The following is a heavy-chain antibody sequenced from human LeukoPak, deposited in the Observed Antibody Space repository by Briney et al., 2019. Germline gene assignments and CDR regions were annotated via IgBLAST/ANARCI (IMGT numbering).Heavy chain of an antibody. Sequence: PSETLTLTCTVSGGSISSGGYYWSWIRQPPGKGLEWIGYIYYSGSTNYNPSLKSRVTISVDTSKNQFSLRLSSVTAADTAVYYCARHDRYWYYGMDVWGQGTTITVSS. D-gene: IGHD3-10*01. CDR1: GGSISSGGYY. CDR2: IYYSGST. J-gene: IGHJ6*02. CDR3: ARHDRYWYYGMDV. V-gene: IGHV4-61*08.